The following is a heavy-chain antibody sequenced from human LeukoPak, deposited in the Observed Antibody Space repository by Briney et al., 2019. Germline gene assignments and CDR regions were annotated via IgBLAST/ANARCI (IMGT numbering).Heavy chain of an antibody. CDR1: GFTFSSYA. D-gene: IGHD5/OR15-5a*01. J-gene: IGHJ4*02. CDR3: TRVRGNGVYNLDY. CDR2: TRNKASSYTT. V-gene: IGHV3-72*01. Sequence: PGGSLRLSCAASGFTFSSYAMSWVRQAPGKGLEWIGRTRNKASSYTTEYAASVKGRFTISRDDSKTSLYLQMNSLKTEDTAVYYCTRVRGNGVYNLDYWGQGTLVTVSS.